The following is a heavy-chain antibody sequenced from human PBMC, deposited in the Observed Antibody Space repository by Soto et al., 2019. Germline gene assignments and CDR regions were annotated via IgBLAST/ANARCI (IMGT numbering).Heavy chain of an antibody. Sequence: GGSLRLSCAASGFTFSNAWMNWVRQAPGKGLEWVGRIKSKTDGGTTDYAAPVKGRFTISRDDSKNTLYLQMNSLKTEDTAVYYCSRCVYYYYGMDVWGQGTTVTVSS. J-gene: IGHJ6*02. CDR3: SRCVYYYYGMDV. CDR2: IKSKTDGGTT. V-gene: IGHV3-15*07. CDR1: GFTFSNAW.